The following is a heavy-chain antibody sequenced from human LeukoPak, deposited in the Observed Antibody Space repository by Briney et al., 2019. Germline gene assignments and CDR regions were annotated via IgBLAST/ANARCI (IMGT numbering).Heavy chain of an antibody. CDR2: ISGSGGST. J-gene: IGHJ4*02. Sequence: PGGSLRLSCAASGFTFSSYAVSWVRQAPGKGLEWVSAISGSGGSTYYADSVKGRFTISRDNSKNTLYLQMNSLRAEDTAVYYCAKEAFSRLRLQQTHFDYWGQGTLVTVSS. CDR3: AKEAFSRLRLQQTHFDY. CDR1: GFTFSSYA. V-gene: IGHV3-23*01. D-gene: IGHD5-24*01.